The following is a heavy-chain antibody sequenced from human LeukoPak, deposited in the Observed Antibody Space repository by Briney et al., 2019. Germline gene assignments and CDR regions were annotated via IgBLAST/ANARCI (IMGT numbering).Heavy chain of an antibody. J-gene: IGHJ5*02. D-gene: IGHD2-2*01. CDR3: ARGPVPAAKVSWFDP. Sequence: SETLSPTCTVSGGSISSYYWSWIRQPPGKGLEWIGYIYYSGSTNYNPSLKSRVTISVDTSKNQFSLKLSSVTAADTAVYYCARGPVPAAKVSWFDPWGQGTLVTVS. V-gene: IGHV4-59*12. CDR2: IYYSGST. CDR1: GGSISSYY.